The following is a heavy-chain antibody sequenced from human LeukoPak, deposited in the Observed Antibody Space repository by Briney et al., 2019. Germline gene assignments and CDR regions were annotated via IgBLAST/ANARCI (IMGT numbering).Heavy chain of an antibody. CDR2: IYYTGST. V-gene: IGHV4-59*08. CDR1: GGSISSHY. Sequence: SETLSLTCTVSGGSISSHYWSWIRQPPGKGLEWIGYIYYTGSTNYNPSLKSRVTMSVDTSKNQISLKLSSVTAADSAVYYCVRRVRYFGQNDYWGQGTLVTVSS. J-gene: IGHJ4*02. D-gene: IGHD3-9*01. CDR3: VRRVRYFGQNDY.